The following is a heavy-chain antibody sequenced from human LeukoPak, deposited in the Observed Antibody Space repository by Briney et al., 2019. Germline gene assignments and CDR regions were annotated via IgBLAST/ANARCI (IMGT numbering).Heavy chain of an antibody. V-gene: IGHV3-23*01. CDR1: GFTFSSYA. Sequence: GGSLRLSCAGSGFTFSSYAMSWVRQAPGKGLEWVSAISDTGATTYDADSVKGRFTISRDNSRSTLYLQMNSLGAEDTALYYCAKDTSIGRYCTNGVCSPFDYWGQGTLVTVSS. CDR3: AKDTSIGRYCTNGVCSPFDY. CDR2: ISDTGATT. D-gene: IGHD2-8*01. J-gene: IGHJ4*02.